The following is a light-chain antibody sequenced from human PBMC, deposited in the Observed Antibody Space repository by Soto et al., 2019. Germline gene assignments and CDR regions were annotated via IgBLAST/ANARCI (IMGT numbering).Light chain of an antibody. V-gene: IGKV3-20*01. CDR2: GAS. Sequence: EIVLTQSPGNLSLSPGERATLSCRASQSVSSSYLAWYQQKPGQAPRLLIYGASSRATGIPDRFSGSGSGTDFTLTITRLEPEDLAVYYCQQYGSSPPITFGQGTRLEIK. CDR3: QQYGSSPPIT. CDR1: QSVSSSY. J-gene: IGKJ5*01.